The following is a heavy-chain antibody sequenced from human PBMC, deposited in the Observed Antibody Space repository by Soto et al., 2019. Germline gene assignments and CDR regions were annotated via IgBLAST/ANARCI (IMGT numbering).Heavy chain of an antibody. CDR1: GYTFFTYD. CDR3: ARHHGPTTSENWFDP. J-gene: IGHJ5*02. D-gene: IGHD5-12*01. Sequence: QVHLVQSGVEVKTPGASVKVSCQASGYTFFTYDISWVRQAPGQGLVWMGWISTYSGDTKYAQKFQCRVTMTTDPSTTTAYLELRRLRSDDTAVYYCARHHGPTTSENWFDPWGQGTLVTVSS. V-gene: IGHV1-18*01. CDR2: ISTYSGDT.